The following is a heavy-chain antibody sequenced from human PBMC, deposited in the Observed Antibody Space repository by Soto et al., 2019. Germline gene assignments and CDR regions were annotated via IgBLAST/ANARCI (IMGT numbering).Heavy chain of an antibody. Sequence: ASVKVSFKASCYTFPYYGIHWVRQAPGQGLEWMGWINTYNGNTYYTQNLQGRVTMTRDTSTSTAYMDLRSLRFDDTALYYCARDRDDSSWSTAENFQHWGQGTLVTVSS. D-gene: IGHD3-22*01. CDR3: ARDRDDSSWSTAENFQH. CDR1: CYTFPYYG. J-gene: IGHJ1*01. CDR2: INTYNGNT. V-gene: IGHV1-18*01.